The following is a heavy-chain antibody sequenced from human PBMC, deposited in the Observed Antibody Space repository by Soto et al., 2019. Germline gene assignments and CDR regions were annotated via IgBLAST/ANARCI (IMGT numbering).Heavy chain of an antibody. D-gene: IGHD3-9*01. CDR1: GDSLSSGGHY. V-gene: IGHV4-31*03. CDR2: IYDSVNT. CDR3: ARVDHRGYFAILTDY. Sequence: SETLSLTCTVSGDSLSSGGHYWSWIRQHPGKGLEWIGHIYDSVNTYYSPSLRSRVTISADMSKNQFSLNLRSVTAADTAVYYCARVDHRGYFAILTDYWGQGTLVTAPQ. J-gene: IGHJ4*02.